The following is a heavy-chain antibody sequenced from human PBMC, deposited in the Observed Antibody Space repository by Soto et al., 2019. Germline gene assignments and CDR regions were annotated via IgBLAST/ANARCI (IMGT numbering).Heavy chain of an antibody. CDR2: INPSGGTT. Sequence: QVQLVQSGAEVKKPGASVKVSCTASGYPLTGNYIHWVRQGPGEGLEWMGKINPSGGTTRYGQKFQGRVSMTRDTSTSTVYMEMSSLRSDDTAVYYCARGEPDSSGWNFDYWGQGTLVIVSP. CDR1: GYPLTGNY. J-gene: IGHJ4*02. D-gene: IGHD6-19*01. CDR3: ARGEPDSSGWNFDY. V-gene: IGHV1-46*03.